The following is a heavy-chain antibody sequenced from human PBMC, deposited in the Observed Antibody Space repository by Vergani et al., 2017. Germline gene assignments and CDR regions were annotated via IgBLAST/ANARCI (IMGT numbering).Heavy chain of an antibody. CDR2: IRHDGIT. CDR3: AREGYCTNGVCFTLFDV. V-gene: IGHV4-34*01. Sequence: QAQLQQWGAGLLKPSETLSLTCAIYGGSFNDYWWTWIRQPPGKGLEWIGEIRHDGITHYSPSLKSRVTISIDTSTHQFYRNLRSVTAADTAVYYCAREGYCTNGVCFTLFDVWGQGALVTVSS. J-gene: IGHJ4*02. D-gene: IGHD2-8*01. CDR1: GGSFNDYW.